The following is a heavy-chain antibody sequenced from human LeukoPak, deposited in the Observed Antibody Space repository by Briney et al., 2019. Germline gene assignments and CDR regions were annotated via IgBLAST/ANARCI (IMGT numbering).Heavy chain of an antibody. D-gene: IGHD3-16*01. J-gene: IGHJ3*02. V-gene: IGHV4-61*08. CDR2: IYYSGST. Sequence: TSETLSLTCTVSGGSISSGGYYWSWIRQHPGKGLEWIGYIYYSGSTNYNPSLKSRVTISVGTSKNQFSLKLSSVTAADTAVYYCARSHPQIMITFGGVGAFDIWGQGTMVTVSS. CDR3: ARSHPQIMITFGGVGAFDI. CDR1: GGSISSGGYY.